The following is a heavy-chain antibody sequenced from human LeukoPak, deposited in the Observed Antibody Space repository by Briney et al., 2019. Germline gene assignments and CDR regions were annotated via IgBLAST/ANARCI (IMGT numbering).Heavy chain of an antibody. V-gene: IGHV1-2*02. CDR2: INPNSGGT. D-gene: IGHD6-13*01. J-gene: IGHJ6*02. CDR3: ARGGEAAAGPGVGYYYYGMDV. Sequence: ASVKVSCKASGYTFTGYYMHWVRQAPGQGLEWMGWINPNSGGTNYAQKFQGRVTMTRDTSISTAYMELSSLRSEDTAVYYCARGGEAAAGPGVGYYYYGMDVWGQGTTVTVSS. CDR1: GYTFTGYY.